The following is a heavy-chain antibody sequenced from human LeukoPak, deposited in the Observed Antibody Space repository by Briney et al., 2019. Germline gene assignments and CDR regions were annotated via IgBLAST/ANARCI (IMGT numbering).Heavy chain of an antibody. CDR3: ARGSKGRDSSSWSYPYYYYYYGMDV. J-gene: IGHJ6*02. CDR1: GGSISSGGYY. CDR2: IYYSGST. D-gene: IGHD6-13*01. Sequence: SQTLSLTCTVSGGSISSGGYYWSWIRQHPGKGLEWIGYIYYSGSTYYNPSLKSRVTISVDTSKNQFSLKLSSVTAADTAVYYCARGSKGRDSSSWSYPYYYYYYGMDVWGQGTTVTVSS. V-gene: IGHV4-31*03.